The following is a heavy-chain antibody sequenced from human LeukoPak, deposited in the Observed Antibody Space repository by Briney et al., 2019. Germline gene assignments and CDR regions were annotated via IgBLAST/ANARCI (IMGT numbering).Heavy chain of an antibody. CDR1: GFTFSDYY. J-gene: IGHJ4*02. V-gene: IGHV3-11*04. CDR3: ARGGHYYGSGSYYLDY. Sequence: GGSLRLSCAASGFTFSDYYMSWIRQAPGKGLEWVSYISSSSSTIHYADSVRGRFTISRDNAKNSLFLQMNSLRAEDTAVYYCARGGHYYGSGSYYLDYWGQGNLVTVSS. CDR2: ISSSSSTI. D-gene: IGHD3-10*01.